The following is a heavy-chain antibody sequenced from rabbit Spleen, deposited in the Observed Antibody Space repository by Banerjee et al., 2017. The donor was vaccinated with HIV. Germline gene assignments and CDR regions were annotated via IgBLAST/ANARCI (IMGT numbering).Heavy chain of an antibody. D-gene: IGHD1-1*01. CDR2: INTSTGRP. CDR1: TFSFGDRDV. V-gene: IGHV1S45*01. CDR3: SRHLVGGIGWVFDL. J-gene: IGHJ4*01. Sequence: QEQLVESGGGLVQPEGSLTLTCKASTFSFGDRDVMCWVRQAPGKGLEWIACINTSTGRPVYASWAKGRFTVSKTSSTTVTLQMTSLTAADTATYFCSRHLVGGIGWVFDLWGQGTLVTVS.